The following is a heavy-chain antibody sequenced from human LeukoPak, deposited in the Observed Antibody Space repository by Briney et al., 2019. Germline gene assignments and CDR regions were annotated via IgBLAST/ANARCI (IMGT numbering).Heavy chain of an antibody. D-gene: IGHD3-22*01. V-gene: IGHV4-61*02. CDR1: GGSISSGSYY. Sequence: SETLSLTCTVSGGSISSGSYYGSWIRQPAGKGLEWFGRIYTSGSTNYNPSLKSRVTISVDTSKNQFSLKLSSVTAARTAVYYCARTIYDSSGYAIYYYYYMDVWGKGTTVTVSS. CDR3: ARTIYDSSGYAIYYYYYMDV. J-gene: IGHJ6*03. CDR2: IYTSGST.